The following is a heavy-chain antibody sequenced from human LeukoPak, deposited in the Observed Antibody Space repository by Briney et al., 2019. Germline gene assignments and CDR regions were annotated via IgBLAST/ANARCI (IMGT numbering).Heavy chain of an antibody. V-gene: IGHV1-8*02. Sequence: ASVKVSCKASGYTFTSYAMNWVRQAPGQGLEWMGWMNPNSGNTGYAQKFQGRVTMTRNTSISTAYMELSSLRSEDTAVYYCARRGKKADYWGQGTLVTVSS. CDR1: GYTFTSYA. D-gene: IGHD3-10*01. J-gene: IGHJ4*02. CDR2: MNPNSGNT. CDR3: ARRGKKADY.